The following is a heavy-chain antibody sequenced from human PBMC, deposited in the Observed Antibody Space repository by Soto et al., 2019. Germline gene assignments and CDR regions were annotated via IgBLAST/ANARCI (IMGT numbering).Heavy chain of an antibody. CDR2: IYWDDDK. CDR3: AHSKWSAAGTGYFDL. D-gene: IGHD6-13*01. Sequence: QITLKESGPTLVKPTQTLTLTCTFSGFSLSTSGVGVGWIRQPPGKALEWLALIYWDDDKRYSPSLKSRLTITKDTSKNQVVLTMTTMDPVDTATYYCAHSKWSAAGTGYFDLWGRGTLVTVSS. CDR1: GFSLSTSGVG. V-gene: IGHV2-5*02. J-gene: IGHJ2*01.